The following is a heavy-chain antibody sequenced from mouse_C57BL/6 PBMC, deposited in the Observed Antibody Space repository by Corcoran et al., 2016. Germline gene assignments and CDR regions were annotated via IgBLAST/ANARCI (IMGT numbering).Heavy chain of an antibody. CDR2: INTYSGVP. CDR1: GYTFTTYG. CDR3: ARLDGNYWFTDY. D-gene: IGHD2-1*01. J-gene: IGHJ2*01. Sequence: QIQLVQSGPELKKPGETVKISCKASGYTFTTYGMSWVKQAPGKGLKWMGWINTYSGVPTYADDFKGRFAFSLETSASTAYLQINNLKNEDTATYFCARLDGNYWFTDYWGQGTTLTVSS. V-gene: IGHV9-3*01.